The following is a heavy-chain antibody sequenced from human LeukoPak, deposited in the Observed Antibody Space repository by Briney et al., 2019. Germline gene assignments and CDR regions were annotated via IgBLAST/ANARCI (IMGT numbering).Heavy chain of an antibody. J-gene: IGHJ4*02. D-gene: IGHD6-13*01. Sequence: KPGGSLRLSCAASGFTFSDYYMSWIRQAPGKGLEWVSYISSSSTYIYYADSVKGRFTISRDNAKNSLYLQMNSLRAEDTAVYYCARDGPAPGTEVDYWGQGTLVTVSS. CDR3: ARDGPAPGTEVDY. CDR1: GFTFSDYY. CDR2: ISSSSTYI. V-gene: IGHV3-11*06.